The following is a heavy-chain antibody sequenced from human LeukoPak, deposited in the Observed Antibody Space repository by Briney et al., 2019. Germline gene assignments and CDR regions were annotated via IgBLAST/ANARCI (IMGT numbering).Heavy chain of an antibody. D-gene: IGHD3-22*01. V-gene: IGHV4-59*01. J-gene: IGHJ3*02. CDR1: GGSISSYY. CDR3: ARIYDSSGYYYPGAFDI. CDR2: IYYSGST. Sequence: PSETLSLTCTVSGGSISSYYWSWIRQPPGKGLEWIGYIYYSGSTNYNPSLKSRVTISVDTSKNQFSLKLSSVTAADTAVYYCARIYDSSGYYYPGAFDIWGQGTMVTVSS.